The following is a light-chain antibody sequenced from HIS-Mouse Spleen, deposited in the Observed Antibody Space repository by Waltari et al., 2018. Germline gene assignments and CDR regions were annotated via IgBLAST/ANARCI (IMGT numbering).Light chain of an antibody. CDR2: EDS. CDR3: YSTDSSGNHRV. J-gene: IGLJ2*01. CDR1: ALPKKY. V-gene: IGLV3-10*01. Sequence: SYELTQPPSVSVSPGQPARIPCSGDALPKKYPYLYQQKSGQAPVLVIYEDSKRPSGIPERFSGSSSGTMATLTISGAQVEDEADYYCYSTDSSGNHRVFGGGTKLTVL.